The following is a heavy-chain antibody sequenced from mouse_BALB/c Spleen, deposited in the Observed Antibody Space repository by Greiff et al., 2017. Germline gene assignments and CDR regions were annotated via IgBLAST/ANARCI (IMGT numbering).Heavy chain of an antibody. D-gene: IGHD2-2*01. J-gene: IGHJ2*01. CDR1: GFSLTSYG. CDR2: IWAGGST. Sequence: QVQLKESGPGLVAPSQSLSITCTVSGFSLTSYGVHWVRQPPGKGLEWLGVIWAGGSTNYNSALMSRLSISKDNSKSQVFLKMNSLQTDDTAMYYCARVSGLRHAYYFDDWGQGTTLTVSS. CDR3: ARVSGLRHAYYFDD. V-gene: IGHV2-9*02.